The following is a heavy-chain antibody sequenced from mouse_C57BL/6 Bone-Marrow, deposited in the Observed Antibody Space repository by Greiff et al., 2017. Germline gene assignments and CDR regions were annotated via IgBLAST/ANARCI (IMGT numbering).Heavy chain of an antibody. V-gene: IGHV7-3*01. CDR3: ARNRGGGFDY. D-gene: IGHD1-1*02. J-gene: IGHJ2*01. Sequence: EVKLVESGGGLVQPGGSLSLSCAASGFTFTDYYMSWVRQPPGKALEWLGFIRNKANGYTTEYSASVKGRFTISRDNSQSILYLQMNARRAEDSATYYCARNRGGGFDYWGQGTTLTVSS. CDR1: GFTFTDYY. CDR2: IRNKANGYTT.